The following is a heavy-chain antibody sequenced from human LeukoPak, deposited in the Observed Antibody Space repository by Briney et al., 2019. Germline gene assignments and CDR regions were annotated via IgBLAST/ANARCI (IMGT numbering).Heavy chain of an antibody. J-gene: IGHJ4*02. CDR1: GGSFSGYY. Sequence: SETLSLTCAVYGGSFSGYYWSWIRQPPGKGLEWIGEINHSGSTNYNPSLKSRVTISVDTSKNQFSLKLSSVTAADTAVYYCARVTDSGIAVAGIDYWGQGTLVTVPS. V-gene: IGHV4-34*01. CDR2: INHSGST. D-gene: IGHD6-19*01. CDR3: ARVTDSGIAVAGIDY.